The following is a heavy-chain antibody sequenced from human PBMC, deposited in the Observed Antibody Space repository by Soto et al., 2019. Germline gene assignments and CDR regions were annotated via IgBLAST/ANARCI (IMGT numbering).Heavy chain of an antibody. Sequence: EVQLLESGGGLVQPGGSLRLSCAASGFTFSSYAMSWVRQAPGKGLEWISAVSGSGGSTYYADSVKGRFTISRDNSKDTLYLQMNNLRAEDTAVYYFAKPPYYNWNYYLGQGTLVTVSS. CDR3: AKPPYYNWNYY. J-gene: IGHJ4*02. CDR2: VSGSGGST. V-gene: IGHV3-23*01. D-gene: IGHD1-7*01. CDR1: GFTFSSYA.